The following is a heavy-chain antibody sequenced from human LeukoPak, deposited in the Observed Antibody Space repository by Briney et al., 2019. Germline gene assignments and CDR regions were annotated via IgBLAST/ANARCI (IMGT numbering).Heavy chain of an antibody. CDR3: AKETSSSFDY. Sequence: GGSLRLSCAASGFNFSSYAMNWVRQAPGKGLEWVSGISNSGGSTYYADSVKGRFTISRDNSKNTLYLQMNSLRAEDTAVYYCAKETSSSFDYWGQGTLVTVSS. J-gene: IGHJ4*02. CDR2: ISNSGGST. D-gene: IGHD6-6*01. V-gene: IGHV3-23*01. CDR1: GFNFSSYA.